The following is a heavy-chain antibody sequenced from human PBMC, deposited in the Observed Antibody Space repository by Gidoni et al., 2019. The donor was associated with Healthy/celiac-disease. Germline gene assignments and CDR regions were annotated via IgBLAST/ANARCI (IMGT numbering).Heavy chain of an antibody. Sequence: QVQLVQSGAEVKKPGSSVQVSCKASGGTFSSYALSWVRQAPGQGPGWMGRVIPILGIANYAQKFQGRVTITADKSTSTAYMELSSLRSEDTAVYYCARDRRKDTYYFDYWGQGTLVTVSS. CDR1: GGTFSSYA. CDR2: VIPILGIA. V-gene: IGHV1-69*09. J-gene: IGHJ4*02. CDR3: ARDRRKDTYYFDY.